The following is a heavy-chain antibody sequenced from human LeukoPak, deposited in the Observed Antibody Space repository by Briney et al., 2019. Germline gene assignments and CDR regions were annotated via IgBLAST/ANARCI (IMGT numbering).Heavy chain of an antibody. CDR3: ARAAYCGGDCRNYYYYYMDV. CDR2: ISPFNGNT. J-gene: IGHJ6*03. Sequence: ASVKVSRKASGYTFTSYGITWVRQALGKGLEWMVWISPFNGNTNYAQKFQGRVTMTRDTSISTAYMELRSLRSDDTAVYYCARAAYCGGDCRNYYYYYMDVWGKGTTVTVSS. CDR1: GYTFTSYG. D-gene: IGHD2-21*02. V-gene: IGHV1-18*01.